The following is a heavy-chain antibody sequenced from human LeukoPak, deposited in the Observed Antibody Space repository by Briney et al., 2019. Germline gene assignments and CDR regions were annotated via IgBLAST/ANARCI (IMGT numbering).Heavy chain of an antibody. V-gene: IGHV1-18*01. CDR2: IISYNDNT. D-gene: IGHD5-12*01. CDR3: AREQGYSGYDYYYYYGMDV. CDR1: GYTFTSYG. Sequence: AALKVSCKASGYTFTSYGISWVRHAPGQGREGMGWIISYNDNTNYAQKLHGRVTMTTDTSTITAYMELRSLTSDDTAVYYCAREQGYSGYDYYYYYGMDVWGQGTTVTVSS. J-gene: IGHJ6*02.